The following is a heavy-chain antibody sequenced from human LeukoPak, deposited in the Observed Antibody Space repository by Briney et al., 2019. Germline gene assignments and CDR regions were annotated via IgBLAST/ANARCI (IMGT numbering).Heavy chain of an antibody. CDR1: GFSFSSYW. D-gene: IGHD1-26*01. J-gene: IGHJ4*02. CDR2: IKQDGSEK. CDR3: ARGHLGATLFSSIDY. Sequence: GGSLRLSCAASGFSFSSYWMSWVRQAPGKGLEWVANIKQDGSEKYYVDSVKGRFTISRDNAKNSLYLQMNSLRAEDTAVYYCARGHLGATLFSSIDYWGQGTLVTVSS. V-gene: IGHV3-7*01.